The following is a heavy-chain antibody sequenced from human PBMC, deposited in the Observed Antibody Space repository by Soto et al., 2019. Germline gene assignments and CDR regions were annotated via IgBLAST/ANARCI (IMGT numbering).Heavy chain of an antibody. CDR2: ISYDGSNK. J-gene: IGHJ6*02. Sequence: QVQLVESGGGVVQPGRSLRLSCAASGFTFSSNGMHWVRQAPGKGLEWVAVISYDGSNKYYADSVKGRFTISRDNSKNTLYLQMNSLRAEDTAVYYCAKGGAGGSGGGMDVWGQRTTVTVSS. CDR3: AKGGAGGSGGGMDV. CDR1: GFTFSSNG. V-gene: IGHV3-30*18. D-gene: IGHD2-15*01.